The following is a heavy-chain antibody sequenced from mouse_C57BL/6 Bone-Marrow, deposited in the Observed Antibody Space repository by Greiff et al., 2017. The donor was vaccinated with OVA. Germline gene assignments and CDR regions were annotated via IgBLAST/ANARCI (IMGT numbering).Heavy chain of an antibody. V-gene: IGHV1-81*01. D-gene: IGHD1-1*01. Sequence: VQRVESGAELARPGASVKLSCKASGYTFTSYGISWVKQRTGQGLEWIGEIYPRSGNTYYNEKFKGKATLTADKSSSTAYMELLSLTSESSSVYFCSRGLRYDYWGQGTTLTVSS. CDR2: IYPRSGNT. CDR1: GYTFTSYG. J-gene: IGHJ2*01. CDR3: SRGLRYDY.